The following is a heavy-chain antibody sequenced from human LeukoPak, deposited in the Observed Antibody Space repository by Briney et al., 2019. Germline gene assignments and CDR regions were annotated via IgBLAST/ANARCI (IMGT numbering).Heavy chain of an antibody. V-gene: IGHV3-23*01. D-gene: IGHD5-12*01. J-gene: IGHJ4*02. Sequence: GGSLGLSCAASGFTFSSYAMSWVRQAPGKGLEWVSAISGSGGSTYYADSVKGRFTISRDNSKNTLYLQMNSLRAEDTAVYYCVPSWDIVATNVLDYWGQGTLVTVSS. CDR3: VPSWDIVATNVLDY. CDR1: GFTFSSYA. CDR2: ISGSGGST.